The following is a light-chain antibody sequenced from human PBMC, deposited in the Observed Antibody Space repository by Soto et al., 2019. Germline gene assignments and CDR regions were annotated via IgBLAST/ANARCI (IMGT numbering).Light chain of an antibody. CDR3: QQYGGTTFT. V-gene: IGKV3-20*01. J-gene: IGKJ5*01. CDR2: GAS. CDR1: QSVSSSY. Sequence: ENVLTQSPGTLSLSPGERATLSCRASQSVSSSYLAWYQQKPGQAPRLLIYGASSRATGIPDRFSGSGSGTDFTLTISRLEPEDFAVYYCQQYGGTTFTFGQGTRLEIK.